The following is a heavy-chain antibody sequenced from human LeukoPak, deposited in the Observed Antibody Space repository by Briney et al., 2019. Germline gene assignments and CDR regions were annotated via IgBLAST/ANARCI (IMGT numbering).Heavy chain of an antibody. CDR3: ASQTPFNYYGSGSYPYY. Sequence: SETLSLTCTVSGGSISSSSYYWGWIRQPPGKGLEWIGSIYYSGSTYHNPSLKSRVTISVDTSKNQFSLKLSSVTAADTAVYYCASQTPFNYYGSGSYPYYWGQGTLVTVSS. J-gene: IGHJ4*02. CDR1: GGSISSSSYY. V-gene: IGHV4-39*01. CDR2: IYYSGST. D-gene: IGHD3-10*01.